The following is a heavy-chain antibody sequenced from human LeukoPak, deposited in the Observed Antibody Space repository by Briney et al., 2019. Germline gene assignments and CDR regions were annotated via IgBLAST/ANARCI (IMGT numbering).Heavy chain of an antibody. V-gene: IGHV3-30*04. CDR1: GFTFSSYA. D-gene: IGHD6-19*01. CDR3: ARSSSGWGSIDY. CDR2: ISYDGSNK. Sequence: GRSLRLSCAASGFTFSSYAMHWVRQAPGKGLEWVAVISYDGSNKYYADSVKGRFTISRDNSKNTLYLQMNSLRAEDTAVYYCARSSSGWGSIDYWGQGTLVTVSS. J-gene: IGHJ4*02.